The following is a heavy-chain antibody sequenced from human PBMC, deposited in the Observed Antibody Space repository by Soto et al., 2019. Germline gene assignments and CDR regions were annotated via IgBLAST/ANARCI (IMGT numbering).Heavy chain of an antibody. V-gene: IGHV2-5*01. Sequence: SGPTLVNPTQTLTLTCTLSGFSLNTSGVGVGWIRQPPGKALEWLALIYWNDDKRYSPSLKSRLTITKDTSKNQVVLTMTNMDPVDTATYYGARIKDCSRTACFLASFDPWGQGTLVTVSS. D-gene: IGHD2-2*01. J-gene: IGHJ5*02. CDR1: GFSLNTSGVG. CDR3: ARIKDCSRTACFLASFDP. CDR2: IYWNDDK.